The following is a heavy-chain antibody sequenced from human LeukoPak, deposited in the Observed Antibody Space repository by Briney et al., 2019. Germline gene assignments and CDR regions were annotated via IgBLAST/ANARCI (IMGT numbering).Heavy chain of an antibody. CDR1: GVSISSSSYY. V-gene: IGHV4-39*01. CDR3: ARGVTMIVVVIHDWYFDL. Sequence: PSETLSLTCTVSGVSISSSSYYWGWIRQPPGKGLEWIVSIYYSRSTYYNPSLKSRVTISVDTSKNQFSLKLSSLTAADTAVYYCARGVTMIVVVIHDWYFDLWGRGTLVTVSS. D-gene: IGHD3-22*01. CDR2: IYYSRST. J-gene: IGHJ2*01.